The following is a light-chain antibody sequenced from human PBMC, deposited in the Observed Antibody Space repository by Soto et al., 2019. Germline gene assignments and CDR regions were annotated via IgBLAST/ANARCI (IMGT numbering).Light chain of an antibody. CDR1: QGINKY. V-gene: IGKV1-27*01. CDR2: GAS. Sequence: DIQMTQSPSSLSASVGDRVTIICRASQGINKYLAWYQKRPGKPPKVLIYGASTLHSGVPPRFSGSGSGTDFVLTINGLQPEDVATYYCQHYSGAPWAFGQGTNV. J-gene: IGKJ1*01. CDR3: QHYSGAPWA.